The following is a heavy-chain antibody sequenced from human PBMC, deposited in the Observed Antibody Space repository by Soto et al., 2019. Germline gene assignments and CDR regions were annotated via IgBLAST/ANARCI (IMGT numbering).Heavy chain of an antibody. CDR3: ARGASRWYPYFLDS. CDR1: EGTFNSYA. CDR2: IIPYYNTL. Sequence: QAQVVQSGAEVRKPGSSVKLSCKASEGTFNSYAIAWVRQAPGQGLEWMGGIIPYYNTLNYAQKFQDRVTITADDSTNTVYMGLGSLRSEDPPAYSGARGASRWYPYFLDSWARGTLSPSPQ. V-gene: IGHV1-69*01. J-gene: IGHJ4*02. D-gene: IGHD6-13*01.